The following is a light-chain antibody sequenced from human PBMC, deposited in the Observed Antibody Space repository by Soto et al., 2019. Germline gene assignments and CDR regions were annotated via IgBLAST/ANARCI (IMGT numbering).Light chain of an antibody. V-gene: IGKV3D-15*01. CDR2: GAS. CDR3: QRYNNWPTWT. Sequence: EIVMTQSPATLSVSPGERATLSCRASQSVSSNLAWYQQKPGQAPRLLIYGASIRATGIPARFSGSGSGTEFTLTISSLQSEDFAVYYCQRYNNWPTWTFGQGTKVEIK. J-gene: IGKJ1*01. CDR1: QSVSSN.